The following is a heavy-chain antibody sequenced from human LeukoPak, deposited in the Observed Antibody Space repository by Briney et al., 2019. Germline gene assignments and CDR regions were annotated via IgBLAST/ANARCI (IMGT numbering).Heavy chain of an antibody. Sequence: GGSLRLSCAASGFTFSSYWMHWVRQAPGKGLVWVSRIKNDGSTTIYADSVKGRFTISRDNAKNTLYLQMNSLRAEDTAVYYCASQSNYAYYWGQGTLVTVSS. CDR1: GFTFSSYW. V-gene: IGHV3-74*01. CDR2: IKNDGSTT. J-gene: IGHJ4*02. CDR3: ASQSNYAYY. D-gene: IGHD3-16*01.